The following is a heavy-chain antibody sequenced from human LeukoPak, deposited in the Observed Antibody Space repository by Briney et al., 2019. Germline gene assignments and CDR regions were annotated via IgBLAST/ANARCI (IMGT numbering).Heavy chain of an antibody. CDR2: IIPIFGTA. D-gene: IGHD4-17*01. CDR3: ARGHGDHEVYFDY. CDR1: GGTFSSYA. V-gene: IGHV1-69*05. J-gene: IGHJ4*02. Sequence: SVKVSCKASGGTFSSYAISWVRRAPGQGLEWMGGIIPIFGTANYAQKFQGRVTITTDESTSTAYMELSSLRSEDTAVYYCARGHGDHEVYFDYWGQGTLVTVSS.